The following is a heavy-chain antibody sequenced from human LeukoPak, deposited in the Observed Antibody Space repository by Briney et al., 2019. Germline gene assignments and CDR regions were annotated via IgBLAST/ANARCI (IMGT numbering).Heavy chain of an antibody. CDR3: ARVNYYDSSGYLTSYYFDY. CDR2: IYTSGST. CDR1: GGSISSYY. J-gene: IGHJ4*02. Sequence: SETLSLTCTVSGGSISSYYWSWIRQPAGKGLEWIGRIYTSGSTNYNPSLKSRATISVDKSKNQFSLKLSSVTAADTAVYYCARVNYYDSSGYLTSYYFDYWGQGTLVTVSS. D-gene: IGHD3-22*01. V-gene: IGHV4-4*07.